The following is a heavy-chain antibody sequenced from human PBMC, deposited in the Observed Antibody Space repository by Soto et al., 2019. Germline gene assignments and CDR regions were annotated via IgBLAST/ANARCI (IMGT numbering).Heavy chain of an antibody. CDR1: GGTFNTYA. J-gene: IGHJ4*02. V-gene: IGHV1-69*01. CDR2: ILPMFDRP. Sequence: QVQLVQSETEVKKPGSAVRVSCKASGGTFNTYAMNWVRQAPGQGLKWMGGILPMFDRPRYAQKFQGRVTITVDEPTTTAYMELSSLRSDDTAVYYCTRSIGSGGVIGGFDYWGQGTLVTVSS. CDR3: TRSIGSGGVIGGFDY. D-gene: IGHD3-16*02.